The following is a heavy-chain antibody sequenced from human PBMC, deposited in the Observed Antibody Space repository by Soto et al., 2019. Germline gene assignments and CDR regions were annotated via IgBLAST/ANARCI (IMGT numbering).Heavy chain of an antibody. V-gene: IGHV4-31*03. CDR2: VYHSGDT. J-gene: IGHJ4*02. CDR3: ARMGDPRIFDS. CDR1: GAALSIQGYD. Sequence: SSETLSLTCRFSGAALSIQGYDWSVVRRPPGKGLEWLGYVYHSGDTYYNPSLKSRVSMSMDTSKSEFSLKLTSVTAADTAVYFCARMGDPRIFDSWGQGTLVTSPQ. D-gene: IGHD3-16*01.